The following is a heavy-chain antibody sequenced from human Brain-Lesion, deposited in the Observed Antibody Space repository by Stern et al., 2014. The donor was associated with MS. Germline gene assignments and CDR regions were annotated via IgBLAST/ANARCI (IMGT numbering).Heavy chain of an antibody. V-gene: IGHV1-2*04. Sequence: QVQLVQSGAELKKPGTSLRVSCKAFGYTFTGYDMHWVRQAPGQGLEWMGWINPKSVGKNYAQNLRGWVTITRDTSINPAYMELSRLRSDDTAVYYCATYYYDSTGYNDFWGQGPLVTVSS. J-gene: IGHJ4*02. CDR1: GYTFTGYD. CDR3: ATYYYDSTGYNDF. CDR2: INPKSVGK. D-gene: IGHD3-22*01.